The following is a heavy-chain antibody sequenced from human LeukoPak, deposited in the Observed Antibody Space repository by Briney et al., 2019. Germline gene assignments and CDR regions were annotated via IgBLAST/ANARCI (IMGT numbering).Heavy chain of an antibody. CDR3: ARADRALVDAFDI. J-gene: IGHJ3*02. V-gene: IGHV4-59*01. Sequence: KPSETLFLTLTGSGGSISSYYWSWIRQPPGKGPGWIGYIYYSGSTNYNPSLKSRVTISVDTSKNQFSLKLSSVTAADTAVHYCARADRALVDAFDIWGQGTMVTVSS. CDR2: IYYSGST. CDR1: GGSISSYY.